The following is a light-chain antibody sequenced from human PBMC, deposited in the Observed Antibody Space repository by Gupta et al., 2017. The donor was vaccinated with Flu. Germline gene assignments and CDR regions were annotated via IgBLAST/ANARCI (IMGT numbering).Light chain of an antibody. J-gene: IGKJ3*01. CDR3: QQYDSSPFT. Sequence: EIVLTQSPGTLSLSPGERATLSCRASQSISCSYLAWYQRKPGQAPRLLIFGASSRATGIPDRFSGSGSGTDFTLTISRLEPEDFAVYYCQQYDSSPFTFGPGTKVDIK. CDR2: GAS. V-gene: IGKV3-20*01. CDR1: QSISCSY.